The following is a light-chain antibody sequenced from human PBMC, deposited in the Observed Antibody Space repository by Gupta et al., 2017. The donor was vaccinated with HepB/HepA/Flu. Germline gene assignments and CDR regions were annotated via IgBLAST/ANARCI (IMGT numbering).Light chain of an antibody. J-gene: IGLJ2*01. Sequence: SVLTQPPSASGTPGQRVTISCSGSRSNIGSNAVHWYQQFPGTAPKLLIYNNNQRPSGVPDRFSGSQSGSSASLAISALQSEDEADYYCAAWDDSRNGVLFGGGTKLSVL. V-gene: IGLV1-44*01. CDR1: RSNIGSNA. CDR2: NNN. CDR3: AAWDDSRNGVL.